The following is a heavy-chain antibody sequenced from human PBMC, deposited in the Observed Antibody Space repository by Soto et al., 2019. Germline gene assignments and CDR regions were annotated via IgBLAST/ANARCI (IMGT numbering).Heavy chain of an antibody. V-gene: IGHV4-59*01. CDR3: ARVTMVRGVIITTYYFDY. Sequence: PSETLSLTCTVSGGSISSYYWSWIRQPPGKGLEWIGYIYYSGSTNYNPSLKSRVTISVDTSKNQFSLKLSSVTAADTAVCYCARVTMVRGVIITTYYFDYWGQGTLVTVSS. D-gene: IGHD3-10*01. CDR1: GGSISSYY. J-gene: IGHJ4*02. CDR2: IYYSGST.